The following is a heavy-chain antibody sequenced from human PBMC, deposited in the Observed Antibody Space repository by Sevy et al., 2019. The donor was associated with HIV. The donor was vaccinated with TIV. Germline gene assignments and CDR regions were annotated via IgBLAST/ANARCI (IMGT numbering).Heavy chain of an antibody. Sequence: SETLSLTCTVSGGSISGYYWTWIRQSPGKGLEWIGYSHYSGSTNHNPSLEGRVTISADTSKNQFYLRLTSVTAADTAVYYCARKYSYGSNFDYWGQGTLVTVSS. J-gene: IGHJ4*02. CDR3: ARKYSYGSNFDY. D-gene: IGHD5-18*01. V-gene: IGHV4-59*01. CDR1: GGSISGYY. CDR2: SHYSGST.